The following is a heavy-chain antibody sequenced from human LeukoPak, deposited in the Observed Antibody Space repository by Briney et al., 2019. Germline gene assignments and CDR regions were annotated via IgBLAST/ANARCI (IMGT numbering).Heavy chain of an antibody. D-gene: IGHD4-17*01. CDR2: IYSGGSS. Sequence: GGSLRLSCAASGFTVSNNYMSWVRQAPGKGLEWVSVIYSGGSSYYADSVKGRFTISRDNSKNTLYLQMNSLRAEDTAVYYCAKVRLPTTMTLRDWYFDLWGRGTLVTVSS. CDR3: AKVRLPTTMTLRDWYFDL. V-gene: IGHV3-66*01. J-gene: IGHJ2*01. CDR1: GFTVSNNY.